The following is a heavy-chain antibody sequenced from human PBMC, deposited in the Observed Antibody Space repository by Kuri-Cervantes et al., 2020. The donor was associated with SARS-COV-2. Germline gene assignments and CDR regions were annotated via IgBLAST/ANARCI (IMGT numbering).Heavy chain of an antibody. CDR3: ATGMVRGVIQSYYYGMDV. CDR1: GYTFSGYY. Sequence: ASVKVSCKASGYTFSGYYIYRVRQAPGQGLEWMVWINPNSGGTNYAQKFQGWVTMTRDTSISTAYMELSRLRSDDTAVYYCATGMVRGVIQSYYYGMDVWGQGTTVTVSS. D-gene: IGHD3-10*01. CDR2: INPNSGGT. J-gene: IGHJ6*02. V-gene: IGHV1-2*04.